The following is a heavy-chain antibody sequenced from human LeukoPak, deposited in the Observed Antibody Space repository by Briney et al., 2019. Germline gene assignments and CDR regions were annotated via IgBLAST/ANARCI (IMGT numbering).Heavy chain of an antibody. CDR3: AKAFFPYYYDSSGYYSGVYFQH. Sequence: PGRSLRLSCAASGFTFSSYGMSWVRQAPGKGLEWVSAISGSGGSTYYADSVKGRFTISRDNSKNTLYLQMNSLRAEDTAVYYCAKAFFPYYYDSSGYYSGVYFQHWGQGTLVTVSS. CDR2: ISGSGGST. J-gene: IGHJ1*01. CDR1: GFTFSSYG. V-gene: IGHV3-23*01. D-gene: IGHD3-22*01.